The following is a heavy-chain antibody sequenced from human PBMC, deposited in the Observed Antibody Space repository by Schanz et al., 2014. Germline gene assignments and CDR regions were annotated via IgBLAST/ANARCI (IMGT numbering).Heavy chain of an antibody. Sequence: QVQLVQSGAEVKKPGASATVSCKASGYTFNNHGISWVRQAPGQGLEWMGWISVYHGHTNYAEKVHVRVTMTTDTSTSAAYMELRSLISDDTAVYYCVRDAGCAFGDYHGMAVWGQGTSVTVSS. D-gene: IGHD3-10*01. V-gene: IGHV1-18*01. CDR1: GYTFNNHG. CDR2: ISVYHGHT. CDR3: VRDAGCAFGDYHGMAV. J-gene: IGHJ6*02.